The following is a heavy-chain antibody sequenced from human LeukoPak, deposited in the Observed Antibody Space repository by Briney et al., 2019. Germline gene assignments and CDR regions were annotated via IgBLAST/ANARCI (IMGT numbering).Heavy chain of an antibody. CDR3: AKDLYTYGTTPLDC. V-gene: IGHV3-23*01. Sequence: PGGSLRLSCATSGFTFSSYAMSGVRETAGKGPEWGASSSSSGGSTYYADSVKGRFTISRDYSKNTLYLQMNSLRAEDTAVYYCAKDLYTYGTTPLDCWGQGTLVTVSS. CDR2: SSSSGGST. J-gene: IGHJ4*02. CDR1: GFTFSSYA. D-gene: IGHD5-18*01.